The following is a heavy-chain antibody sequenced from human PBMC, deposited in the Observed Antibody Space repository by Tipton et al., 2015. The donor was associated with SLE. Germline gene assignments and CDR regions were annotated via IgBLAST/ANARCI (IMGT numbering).Heavy chain of an antibody. V-gene: IGHV1-18*01. CDR2: VSSYNGDT. J-gene: IGHJ4*02. CDR1: GYTFTSYH. CDR3: ARLSWAHYYFDY. Sequence: QSGAEVKKPGASVKVSCKASGYTFTSYHITWVRQAPGQGLEWMGWVSSYNGDTKFAQKFQGRVTMTTDPSTTTAYMELRGLRSDDTAVYYCARLSWAHYYFDYWGQGALVTVSS. D-gene: IGHD7-27*01.